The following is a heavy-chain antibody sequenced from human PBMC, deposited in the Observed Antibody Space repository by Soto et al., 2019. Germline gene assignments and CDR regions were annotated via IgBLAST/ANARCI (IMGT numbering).Heavy chain of an antibody. Sequence: EVQLLESGGGLVQPGGSLRLSCAASGFTFSSYAMSWVRQAPGKGLEWVSGISGSGGRKNYADSVKGRFTISRDNSKNTLYLQMSSLRVEDTAVYYCAKDRSADSSGYYYTDYWGQGTLVTVSS. CDR1: GFTFSSYA. D-gene: IGHD3-22*01. J-gene: IGHJ4*02. CDR3: AKDRSADSSGYYYTDY. CDR2: ISGSGGRK. V-gene: IGHV3-23*01.